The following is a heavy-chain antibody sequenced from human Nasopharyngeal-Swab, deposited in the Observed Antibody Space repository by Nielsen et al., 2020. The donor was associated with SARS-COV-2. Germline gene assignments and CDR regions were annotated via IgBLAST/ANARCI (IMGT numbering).Heavy chain of an antibody. CDR2: ISSSYDYT. Sequence: GESMKIFCAAFGFIFSEYYMTWIRQAPGKGLEWVSYISSSYDYTNYADSVKGRFTISRDNAKNSLYLQMNSLRADDTPVYYCARLRSGTCGGDYWGQGALVTVSS. CDR1: GFIFSEYY. CDR3: ARLRSGTCGGDY. V-gene: IGHV3-11*06. D-gene: IGHD1-26*01. J-gene: IGHJ4*02.